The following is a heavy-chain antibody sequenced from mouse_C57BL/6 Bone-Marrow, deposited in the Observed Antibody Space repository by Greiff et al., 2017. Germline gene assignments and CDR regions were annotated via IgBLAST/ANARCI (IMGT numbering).Heavy chain of an antibody. V-gene: IGHV1-69*01. J-gene: IGHJ1*03. CDR2: IDPSDSYT. Sequence: QVQLQQPGAELVMPGASVKLSCKASGYTFTSYWMNWVKQRPGQGLEWIGEIDPSDSYTNYNQKFKGKSTLTVDKSSSTAYMQLSSLTSEDSAVYYGARDGYYGSSWYFDVWGTGTTVTVSS. D-gene: IGHD1-1*01. CDR3: ARDGYYGSSWYFDV. CDR1: GYTFTSYW.